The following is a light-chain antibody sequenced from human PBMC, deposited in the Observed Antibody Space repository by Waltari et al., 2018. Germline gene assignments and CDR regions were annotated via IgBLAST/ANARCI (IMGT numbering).Light chain of an antibody. CDR2: WAA. CDR1: QSVLYSSNTKNY. V-gene: IGKV4-1*01. J-gene: IGKJ1*01. CDR3: QQYYSTPRT. Sequence: DIVMTQSPDSLAVSLGERATINCKSSQSVLYSSNTKNYLAWYQQKPGQPPKLLIYWAATRESGVPDRFSGSGSGIDFTLTISSLQAEDVAVYYCQQYYSTPRTFGQGTKVEIK.